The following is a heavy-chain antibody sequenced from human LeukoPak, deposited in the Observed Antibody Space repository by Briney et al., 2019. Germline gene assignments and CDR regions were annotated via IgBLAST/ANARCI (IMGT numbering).Heavy chain of an antibody. J-gene: IGHJ4*02. Sequence: SGPTLVNPTQTLTLTCTFSGFSLSTNGVGVGWIRQPPGKGLEWIGYIYYSGSTNYNPSLKSRVTISVDTSKNQFSLKLSSVTAADTAVYYCARGVPHYYDSSGYYFDYWGQGTLVTVSS. D-gene: IGHD3-22*01. CDR2: IYYSGST. CDR3: ARGVPHYYDSSGYYFDY. CDR1: GFSLSTNGVG. V-gene: IGHV4-61*05.